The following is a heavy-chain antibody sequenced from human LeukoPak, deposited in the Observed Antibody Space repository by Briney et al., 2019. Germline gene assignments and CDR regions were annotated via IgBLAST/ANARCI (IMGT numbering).Heavy chain of an antibody. D-gene: IGHD3-22*01. V-gene: IGHV1-2*02. CDR2: INPDSGGA. CDR1: GFTFTGYY. CDR3: ARDLDDSSGDDY. Sequence: ASVKVSCKTSGFTFTGYYIHWVRQAPGQGFEWIGWINPDSGGADCAQKFQGRVTMTRDTSISTVYMELNSLTSDDTAVYYCARDLDDSSGDDYWGQGTLVTVSS. J-gene: IGHJ4*02.